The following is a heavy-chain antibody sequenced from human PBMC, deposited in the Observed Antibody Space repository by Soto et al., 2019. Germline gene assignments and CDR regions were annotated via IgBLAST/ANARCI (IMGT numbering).Heavy chain of an antibody. D-gene: IGHD2-21*02. CDR1: GYSFRSYD. J-gene: IGHJ5*02. CDR2: VHPETGST. CDR3: TRVRVTADWLDP. Sequence: ASVKVSCKGSGYSFRSYDITWVRQAPGQGLEWMGWVHPETGSTGYAQRFQGIVSMTSDTARNTTYMELSDLRTEDTGVYYGTRVRVTADWLDPWGQGTLVTVSS. V-gene: IGHV1-8*02.